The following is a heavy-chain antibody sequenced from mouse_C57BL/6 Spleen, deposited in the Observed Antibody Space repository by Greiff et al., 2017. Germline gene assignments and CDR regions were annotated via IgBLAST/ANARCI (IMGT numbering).Heavy chain of an antibody. D-gene: IGHD2-5*01. CDR3: AREVYSNYVGAMDY. CDR1: GFTFSSYA. V-gene: IGHV5-4*01. Sequence: EVQVVESGGGLVKPGGSLKLSCAASGFTFSSYAMSWVRQTPEKRLEWVATISDGGSYTYYPDNVKGRFTISRDNAKNNLYLQMSHLKSEDTAMYYCAREVYSNYVGAMDYWGQGTSVTVSS. J-gene: IGHJ4*01. CDR2: ISDGGSYT.